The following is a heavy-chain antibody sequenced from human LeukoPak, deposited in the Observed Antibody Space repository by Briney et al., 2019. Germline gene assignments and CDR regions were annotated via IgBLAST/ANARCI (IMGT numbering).Heavy chain of an antibody. CDR3: ARDRAAFGVVQVGY. CDR2: SNGDGSNI. V-gene: IGHV3-74*01. D-gene: IGHD3-3*01. CDR1: GFSFSSYW. Sequence: GGSLRLSCAASGFSFSSYWMHWVRQAPGKGLVWVSRSNGDGSNIRYADSVKGRFTISRDNTKNTLYLQMNSLRTEDTAVYYCARDRAAFGVVQVGYWGQGTLVTVSS. J-gene: IGHJ4*02.